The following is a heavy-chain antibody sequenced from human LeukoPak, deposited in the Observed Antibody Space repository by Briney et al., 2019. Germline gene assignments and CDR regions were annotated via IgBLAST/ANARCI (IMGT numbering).Heavy chain of an antibody. CDR3: ARESSPSFYGMDV. CDR2: IYYSGST. V-gene: IGHV4-61*01. CDR1: GGSVSSGSYY. J-gene: IGHJ6*02. Sequence: PSETLSLTCTVSGGSVSSGSYYWSWIRQPPGKGLEWIGYIYYSGSTNYNPSLKSRVTISVDTSKNQFSLKLSSVTAADTAVYHCARESSPSFYGMDVWGQGTTVTVSS. D-gene: IGHD2-2*01.